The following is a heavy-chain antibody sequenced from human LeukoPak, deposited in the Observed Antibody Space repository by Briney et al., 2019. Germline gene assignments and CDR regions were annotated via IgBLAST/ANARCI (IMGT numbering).Heavy chain of an antibody. CDR1: GFTVSSNY. V-gene: IGHV3-53*01. Sequence: GGSLRLSCAASGFTVSSNYMSWVRQAPGKGLEWVSVIYSGGSTYYADTVKGRFTISRDNSKNTLYLQMNSLRAKDTAVYYCAREGGYYDSSQGGFDYWGQGTLVTVSS. D-gene: IGHD3-22*01. J-gene: IGHJ4*02. CDR3: AREGGYYDSSQGGFDY. CDR2: IYSGGST.